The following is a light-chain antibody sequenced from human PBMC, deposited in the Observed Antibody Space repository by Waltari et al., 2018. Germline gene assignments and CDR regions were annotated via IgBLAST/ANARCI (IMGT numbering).Light chain of an antibody. CDR2: NNI. CDR3: QSYDNALSALI. J-gene: IGLJ2*01. V-gene: IGLV1-40*01. CDR1: SSNIGAGHD. Sequence: QSVLTQPPSVSGAPGQRVTISCAGSSSNIGAGHDVHWYQKVPGTAPKLLIYNNINRPSGVPDRFSGSKSGTSASLAITGLQAEDEADYYCQSYDNALSALIFGGGTQLIV.